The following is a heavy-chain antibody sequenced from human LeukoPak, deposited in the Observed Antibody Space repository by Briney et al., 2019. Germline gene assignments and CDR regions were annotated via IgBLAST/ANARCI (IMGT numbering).Heavy chain of an antibody. CDR2: IIPIFGTA. J-gene: IGHJ6*03. CDR1: GYTFTSYD. Sequence: ASVKVSCKASGYTFTSYDINWVRQAPGQGLEWMGGIIPIFGTANYAQKFQGRVTITTDESTSTAYMELSSLRSEDTAVYYCARVQEGGAGHYYYYYYMDVWGKGTTVTVSS. D-gene: IGHD1-14*01. V-gene: IGHV1-69*05. CDR3: ARVQEGGAGHYYYYYYMDV.